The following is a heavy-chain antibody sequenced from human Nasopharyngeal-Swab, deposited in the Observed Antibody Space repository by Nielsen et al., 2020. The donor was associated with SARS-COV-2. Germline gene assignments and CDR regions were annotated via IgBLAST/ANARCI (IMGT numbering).Heavy chain of an antibody. D-gene: IGHD6-19*01. CDR1: GGSISSGGYY. V-gene: IGHV4-31*03. CDR3: ARSLGWRHYAFDI. Sequence: SETLSLTCTLSGGSISSGGYYWSWLRQHPGKGLEWIGYIYYSGSTYYNPSLKSRVTISVDTSKNQFSLKLSSVTAADTAVYYCARSLGWRHYAFDIWGQGTMVTVSS. J-gene: IGHJ3*02. CDR2: IYYSGST.